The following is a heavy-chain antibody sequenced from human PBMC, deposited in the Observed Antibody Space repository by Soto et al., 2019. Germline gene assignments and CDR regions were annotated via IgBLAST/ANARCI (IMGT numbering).Heavy chain of an antibody. CDR3: AISRDGYNSRGMDV. J-gene: IGHJ6*02. V-gene: IGHV5-10-1*01. CDR2: IDPSDSYT. Sequence: GESLKISCKGPGYSFTSYWISWVRQMPGKGLEWMGRIDPSDSYTNYSPSFQGHVTISADKSISTAYLQWSSLKASDTAMYYCAISRDGYNSRGMDVWGQGTTVTVSS. D-gene: IGHD5-12*01. CDR1: GYSFTSYW.